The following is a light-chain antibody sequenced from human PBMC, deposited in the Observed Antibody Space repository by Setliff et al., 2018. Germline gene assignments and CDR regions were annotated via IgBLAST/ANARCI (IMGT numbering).Light chain of an antibody. CDR1: SSDIGGTNY. J-gene: IGLJ1*01. CDR2: AAS. V-gene: IGLV2-14*03. CDR3: CSYTNRATYV. Sequence: QSVLTQPASVSGSLGQPITISCIGTSSDIGGTNYVSWYQQFPGEAPQLIIYAASDRPSGVSHRFSGSKSGNTASLTISGLQAEDEADYYCCSYTNRATYVFGTGTKVTV.